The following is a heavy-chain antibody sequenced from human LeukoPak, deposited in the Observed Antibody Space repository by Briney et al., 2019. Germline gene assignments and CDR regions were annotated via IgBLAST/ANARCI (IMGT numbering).Heavy chain of an antibody. V-gene: IGHV4-34*01. CDR2: INHRGST. J-gene: IGHJ6*03. CDR1: GGSFSGYY. CDR3: ARAVAVASYYYMDA. D-gene: IGHD6-19*01. Sequence: SETLSLTCAVYGGSFSGYYWSWIRQPPGKGLEWIGEINHRGSTNYNPSLKSRVTISVDTSKNQFSLKLSSVTAADTAVYYCARAVAVASYYYMDAWGKGTTVTVSS.